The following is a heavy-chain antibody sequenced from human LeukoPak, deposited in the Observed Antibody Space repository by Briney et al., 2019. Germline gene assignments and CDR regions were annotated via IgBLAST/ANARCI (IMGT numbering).Heavy chain of an antibody. V-gene: IGHV4-39*01. J-gene: IGHJ4*02. D-gene: IGHD3-10*01. Sequence: SETLSLTCTVSGGSISSSSYFWGWIRQPPGKGLEWIGSIYYSGSTYYNPSLKSRVTISVDTSKNQFSLKLSSVTAADTAVYYCARPQVTMVRGPFDYWGQGTLVTVSS. CDR3: ARPQVTMVRGPFDY. CDR1: GGSISSSSYF. CDR2: IYYSGST.